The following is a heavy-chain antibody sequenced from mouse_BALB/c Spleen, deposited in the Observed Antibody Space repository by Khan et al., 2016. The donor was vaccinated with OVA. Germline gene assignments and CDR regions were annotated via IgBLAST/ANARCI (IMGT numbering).Heavy chain of an antibody. CDR1: GYSFTDYN. CDR3: ARTDYYGSSYYFDY. J-gene: IGHJ2*01. Sequence: VQLQQSGPELVKPGASVKVSCKASGYSFTDYNMFWVKQSHGKSLEWIGYIDPYNGGTSYNQKFKGKATLTVDKSSSTAFMHLSSLTSDDSSVFYCARTDYYGSSYYFDYWGQGTTLTVSS. D-gene: IGHD1-1*01. V-gene: IGHV1S135*01. CDR2: IDPYNGGT.